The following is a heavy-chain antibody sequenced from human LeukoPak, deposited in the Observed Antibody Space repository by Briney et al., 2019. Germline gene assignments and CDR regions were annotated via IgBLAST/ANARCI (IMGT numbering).Heavy chain of an antibody. J-gene: IGHJ5*02. Sequence: SETLSLTCTVSGGSISSSPYYWGWIRQPPGKGLEWIGTIYYSGSTYYNPSLKSRVTISVDTSKNQSSLKLTSVTAADTAVYYCARPVPSRLGWFDPWGQGTLVTVSS. V-gene: IGHV4-39*01. CDR1: GGSISSSPYY. D-gene: IGHD1-1*01. CDR2: IYYSGST. CDR3: ARPVPSRLGWFDP.